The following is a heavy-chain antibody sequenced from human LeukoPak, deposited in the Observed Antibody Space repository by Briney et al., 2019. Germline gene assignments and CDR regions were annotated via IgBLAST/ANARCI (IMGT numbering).Heavy chain of an antibody. CDR3: ARDDVDTPPFDY. V-gene: IGHV4-59*12. J-gene: IGHJ4*02. CDR2: IYYSGNT. CDR1: GASISTYY. D-gene: IGHD5-18*01. Sequence: PSETLSLTCTVSGASISTYYWSWVRQPPGKGLEWIGYIYYSGNTNYNPSLKSRVTISVDTSKNQLSLRLKSVTAADTAVYYCARDDVDTPPFDYLGQGTLVTVSS.